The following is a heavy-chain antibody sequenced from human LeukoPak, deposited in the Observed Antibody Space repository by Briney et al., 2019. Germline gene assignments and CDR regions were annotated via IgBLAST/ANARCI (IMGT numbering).Heavy chain of an antibody. V-gene: IGHV1-46*01. CDR1: GYTFTSYY. J-gene: IGHJ6*02. CDR3: ARGANYDILTGYDFGYYGMDV. CDR2: INPSGGST. D-gene: IGHD3-9*01. Sequence: ASVKVSCKASGYTFTSYYMHWVRQAPGQGLEWMGIINPSGGSTSYAQKFQGRVTMTRDTSTSTVSMELSSLRSEDTAVYYCARGANYDILTGYDFGYYGMDVWGQGTTVTVSS.